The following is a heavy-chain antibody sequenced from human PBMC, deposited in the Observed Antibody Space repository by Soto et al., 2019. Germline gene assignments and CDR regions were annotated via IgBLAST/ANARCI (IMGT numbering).Heavy chain of an antibody. CDR3: ARSGGYGDYYFDY. CDR1: GGSISSYY. Sequence: SETLSLTCTVSGGSISSYYWSWIRQPPGKGLEWIGYIYYSGSTNYNPSLKSRVTISVDTSKNQFSLKLSSVTAADTAVYYCARSGGYGDYYFDYRGQGTLVTVSS. J-gene: IGHJ4*02. CDR2: IYYSGST. D-gene: IGHD4-17*01. V-gene: IGHV4-59*01.